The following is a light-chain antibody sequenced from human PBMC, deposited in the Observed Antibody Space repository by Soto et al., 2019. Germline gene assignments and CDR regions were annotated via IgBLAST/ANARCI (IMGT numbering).Light chain of an antibody. J-gene: IGKJ1*01. V-gene: IGKV3-20*01. CDR3: QQYGSSPT. CDR2: GAS. CDR1: QSVSSSY. Sequence: EIVLTQSPGTLSLSPGERATLSCRASQSVSSSYLAWYQQKPGQAPRLLIYGASSRATGIPARFSGSGSGTDFTLTISSLETEDFAVYYCQQYGSSPTFGQGTKVEIK.